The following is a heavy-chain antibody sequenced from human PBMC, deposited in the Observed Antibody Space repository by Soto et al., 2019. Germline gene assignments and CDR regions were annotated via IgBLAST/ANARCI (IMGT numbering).Heavy chain of an antibody. Sequence: PWGSLRVSCASSVFTFSSYAMHWVRQAPGKGLEWVAVISYDGSNKYYADSVKGRFTISRDNSKNTLYLQMNSLRAEDTAVYYCARDYYYDSSGSPSYWGQGTMVTVSS. D-gene: IGHD3-22*01. V-gene: IGHV3-30-3*01. CDR1: VFTFSSYA. J-gene: IGHJ4*02. CDR3: ARDYYYDSSGSPSY. CDR2: ISYDGSNK.